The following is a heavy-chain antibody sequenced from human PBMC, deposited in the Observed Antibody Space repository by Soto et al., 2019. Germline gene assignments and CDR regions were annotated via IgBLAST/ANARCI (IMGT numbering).Heavy chain of an antibody. CDR3: AKDLSGWYRGYYYYGMDV. CDR2: ISYDGSNK. V-gene: IGHV3-30*18. J-gene: IGHJ6*01. D-gene: IGHD6-19*01. CDR1: GFTFSSYG. Sequence: QVQLVESGGGVVQPGRSLRLSCAASGFTFSSYGMHWVRQAPGKGLEWVAVISYDGSNKYYADSVKGRFTTSRDNSKKSRYLQMNSLRAEDTAVYYCAKDLSGWYRGYYYYGMDVWGQGTTVTVSS.